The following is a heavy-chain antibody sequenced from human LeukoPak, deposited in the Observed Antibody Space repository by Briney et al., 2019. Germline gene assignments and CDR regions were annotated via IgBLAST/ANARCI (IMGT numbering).Heavy chain of an antibody. CDR3: AKGSYYYDGSGYPVY. V-gene: IGHV3-43*01. CDR1: GFTFDDYT. Sequence: GGSLRLSCAASGFTFDDYTMHWVRQAPGKGLEWVSLITWDGGSTYYTDSVKGRFTISRDNNKNSLYLQMNSLRTEDAALYYCAKGSYYYDGSGYPVYWGQGTLVTASS. CDR2: ITWDGGST. D-gene: IGHD3-22*01. J-gene: IGHJ4*02.